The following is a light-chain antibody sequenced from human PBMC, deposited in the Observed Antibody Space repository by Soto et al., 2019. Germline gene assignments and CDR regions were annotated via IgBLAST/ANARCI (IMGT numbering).Light chain of an antibody. CDR3: SSYTSSSPLV. CDR1: SSDVGGYNY. Sequence: QSALTQPASVSGSPGQSITISCNGTSSDVGGYNYVSWYQQHPGKDPKLMIYDVSNRPSGVSNRFSGSKSGNTASLTISGLQAEDEADYYCSSYTSSSPLVFGGGTKLTVL. J-gene: IGLJ2*01. CDR2: DVS. V-gene: IGLV2-14*01.